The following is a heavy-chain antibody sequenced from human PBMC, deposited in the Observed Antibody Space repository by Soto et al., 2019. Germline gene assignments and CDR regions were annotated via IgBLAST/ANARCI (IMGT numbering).Heavy chain of an antibody. CDR2: ISYDGSNK. V-gene: IGHV3-30-3*01. CDR1: GFTFSSYA. CDR3: ARDSTYYYDSSGYHPPRYYYGMDV. J-gene: IGHJ6*02. D-gene: IGHD3-22*01. Sequence: GGSLRLSCAASGFTFSSYAMHWVRQAPGKGLEWVAVISYDGSNKYYADSVKGRFTISRDNSKNTLYLQMNSLRAEDTAVYYCARDSTYYYDSSGYHPPRYYYGMDVWGQGTTVTVSS.